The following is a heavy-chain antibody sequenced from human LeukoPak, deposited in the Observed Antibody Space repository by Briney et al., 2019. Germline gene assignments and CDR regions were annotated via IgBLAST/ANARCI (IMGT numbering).Heavy chain of an antibody. V-gene: IGHV3-23*01. D-gene: IGHD3-16*02. Sequence: PPGGSLRLSCAASGVTLSTYAMSWVRQAPGKGLEWVSGVNGNGGSTSYADSVKGRFTIFKDNSKNTVYLQMNSLRVEDTAVYYCAKSLYGGCDYWGQGTVVTVSS. CDR1: GVTLSTYA. CDR2: VNGNGGST. CDR3: AKSLYGGCDY. J-gene: IGHJ4*02.